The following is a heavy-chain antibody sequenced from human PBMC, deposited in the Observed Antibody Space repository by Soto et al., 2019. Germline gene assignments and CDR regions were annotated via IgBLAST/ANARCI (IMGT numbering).Heavy chain of an antibody. CDR3: ARGTVALPVYFDY. CDR1: GGSISSSSYY. CDR2: IYYSGST. J-gene: IGHJ4*02. Sequence: QLQLQESGPGLVKPSETLSLTCTVSGGSISSSSYYWGWIRQPPGKGLEWIGSIYYSGSTYYNPSLKSRVTISVDTSKNQFSLKLSSVTAADTAVYYCARGTVALPVYFDYWGQGTLVTVSS. D-gene: IGHD4-17*01. V-gene: IGHV4-39*01.